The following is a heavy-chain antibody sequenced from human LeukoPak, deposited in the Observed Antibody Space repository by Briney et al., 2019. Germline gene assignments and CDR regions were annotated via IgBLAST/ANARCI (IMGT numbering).Heavy chain of an antibody. CDR3: ARDEYSSSWYAIGWFDP. CDR1: GFTFRSYG. D-gene: IGHD6-13*01. CDR2: IWYDGSQK. Sequence: TGGSLRLSCAASGFTFRSYGMHWVRQAPGKGLEWVAVIWYDGSQKYYPDSVKGRFTISRDNSKNTLYLQMNSLRAEDTAVYYCARDEYSSSWYAIGWFDPWGQGTLVTVSS. J-gene: IGHJ5*02. V-gene: IGHV3-33*01.